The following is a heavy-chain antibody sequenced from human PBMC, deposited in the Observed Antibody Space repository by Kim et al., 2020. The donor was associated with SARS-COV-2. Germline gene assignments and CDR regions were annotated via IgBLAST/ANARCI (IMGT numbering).Heavy chain of an antibody. CDR2: INHSGST. J-gene: IGHJ6*03. D-gene: IGHD2-21*02. V-gene: IGHV4-34*01. CDR1: GGSFSGYY. CDR3: ARAVVVTLVVPYYYYMDV. Sequence: SETLSLTCAVYGGSFSGYYWSWIRQPPGKGLEWIGEINHSGSTNYNPSLKSRVTISVDTSKNQFSLKLSSVTAADTAVYYCARAVVVTLVVPYYYYMDVWGKGTTVTVSS.